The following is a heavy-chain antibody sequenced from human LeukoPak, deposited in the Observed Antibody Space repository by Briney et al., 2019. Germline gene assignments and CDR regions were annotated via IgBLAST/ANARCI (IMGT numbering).Heavy chain of an antibody. D-gene: IGHD6-19*01. J-gene: IGHJ2*01. CDR3: ARLTVAASGSYFDL. CDR2: IDPTDSYT. Sequence: GESLKISCKASGYTMTSYWITWVRQMPGNGLEWMGRIDPTDSYTDYSPSFQGHVTISADKSISTAYLQWSSLKASDTAMYYCARLTVAASGSYFDLWGRGTLVTVSS. CDR1: GYTMTSYW. V-gene: IGHV5-10-1*01.